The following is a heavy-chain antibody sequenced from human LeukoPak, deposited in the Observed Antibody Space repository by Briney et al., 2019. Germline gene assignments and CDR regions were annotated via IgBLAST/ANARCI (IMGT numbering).Heavy chain of an antibody. J-gene: IGHJ4*02. D-gene: IGHD4-17*01. CDR2: IRYDGSNK. Sequence: GGSLRLSCAASGFTFSTYGMHWVRQAPGKGLEWVAFIRYDGSNKYYADSVKGRFTISRDNSKNTLYLQMNSLRAEDTAVYYCAKDNYDSGDYDGGDYWGQGTLVTVSS. CDR3: AKDNYDSGDYDGGDY. CDR1: GFTFSTYG. V-gene: IGHV3-30*02.